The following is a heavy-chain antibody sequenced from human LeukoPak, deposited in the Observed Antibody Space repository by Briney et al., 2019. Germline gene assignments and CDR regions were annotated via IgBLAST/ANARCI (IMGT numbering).Heavy chain of an antibody. CDR3: AKDLQYNNWYFTY. D-gene: IGHD1-1*01. J-gene: IGHJ4*02. V-gene: IGHV3-23*01. CDR1: GFTFSSYA. CDR2: ISGSNDNT. Sequence: GGSLRLSCAASGFTFSSYAMSWVRQAPGKGLEWVSTISGSNDNTYYADSVKGRFTISRDISKNTLYLQMNSLRAEDTAVYYCAKDLQYNNWYFTYWGQGTLVTVSS.